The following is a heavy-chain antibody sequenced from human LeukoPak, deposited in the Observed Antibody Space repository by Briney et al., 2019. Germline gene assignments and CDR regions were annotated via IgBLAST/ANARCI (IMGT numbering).Heavy chain of an antibody. J-gene: IGHJ4*02. Sequence: EPSVKVSCKASGYTFTSYYLHWVRQAPGQGLEWMGMINPSGGSAAYAQKFQGRVTMTRDMSTNTVYMEMSSLRSEDTAVYYCARGGRDGYKWGQGTLVTVSS. CDR1: GYTFTSYY. CDR3: ARGGRDGYK. D-gene: IGHD5-24*01. CDR2: INPSGGSA. V-gene: IGHV1-46*01.